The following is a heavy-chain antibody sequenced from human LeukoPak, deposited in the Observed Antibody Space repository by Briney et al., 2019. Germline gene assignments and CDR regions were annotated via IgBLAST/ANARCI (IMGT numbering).Heavy chain of an antibody. CDR1: GYTFTSYY. CDR3: ARGYSSSWYDRGAFDI. CDR2: INPSGGST. J-gene: IGHJ3*02. D-gene: IGHD6-13*01. Sequence: ASVKVSCEASGYTFTSYYMHWVRQAPGQGLEWMGIINPSGGSTSYAQKFQGRVTMTRDTSTSTVYMELSSLRSEDTAVYYCARGYSSSWYDRGAFDIWGQGTMVTVSS. V-gene: IGHV1-46*03.